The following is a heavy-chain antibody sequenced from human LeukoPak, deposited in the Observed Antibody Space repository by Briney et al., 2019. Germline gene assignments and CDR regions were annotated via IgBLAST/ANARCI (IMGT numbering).Heavy chain of an antibody. Sequence: SVKVSCKASGGTFSSHAISWVRQAPGQGLEWMGGIMPIFGTANYAQKFQGRATITADESTSTAYMELSSLRSEDTAVYYCASQTPSFNWFDPWGQGTLVTVSS. V-gene: IGHV1-69*01. CDR3: ASQTPSFNWFDP. D-gene: IGHD3-16*02. CDR1: GGTFSSHA. J-gene: IGHJ5*02. CDR2: IMPIFGTA.